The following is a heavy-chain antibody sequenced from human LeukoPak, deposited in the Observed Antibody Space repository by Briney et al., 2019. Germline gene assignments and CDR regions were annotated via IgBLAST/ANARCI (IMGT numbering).Heavy chain of an antibody. Sequence: SETLSLTCAVYGVSFSGYYWSWIRQPPGKGLEWIGEINHSGSTNYNPSLKSRVTISVDTSKNQFSLKLSSVTAADTAVYYCARHPSYYDRIDYWGQGTLVTVSS. CDR1: GVSFSGYY. J-gene: IGHJ4*02. V-gene: IGHV4-34*01. CDR3: ARHPSYYDRIDY. D-gene: IGHD3-22*01. CDR2: INHSGST.